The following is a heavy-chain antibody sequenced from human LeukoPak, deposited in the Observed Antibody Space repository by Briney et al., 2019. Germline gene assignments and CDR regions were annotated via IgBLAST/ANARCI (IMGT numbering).Heavy chain of an antibody. CDR2: ISYDGSNK. CDR3: ARGRRLQPMCVY. CDR1: GFTFSSYA. Sequence: GGSLRLSCAASGFTFSSYAMHWVRQAPGKGLEWVAVISYDGSNKYYADSVKGRFTISRDNSKNTLYLQMNSLRAEDTAVYYCARGRRLQPMCVYWGQGTLVTVSS. V-gene: IGHV3-30*04. J-gene: IGHJ4*02. D-gene: IGHD5-24*01.